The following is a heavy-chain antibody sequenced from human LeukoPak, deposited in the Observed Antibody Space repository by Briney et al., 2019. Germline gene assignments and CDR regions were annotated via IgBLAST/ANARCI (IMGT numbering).Heavy chain of an antibody. V-gene: IGHV1-8*02. CDR2: MNPNSGNT. Sequence: GASVKVSCKASGYTFTSYGISWVRQATGQGLEWMGWMNPNSGNTGYAQKFQGRVTMTRNTSISTAYMELSSLRSEDTAVYYCARGARVYYGSGSYYNGNDYWGQGTLVTVSS. J-gene: IGHJ4*02. D-gene: IGHD3-10*01. CDR1: GYTFTSYG. CDR3: ARGARVYYGSGSYYNGNDY.